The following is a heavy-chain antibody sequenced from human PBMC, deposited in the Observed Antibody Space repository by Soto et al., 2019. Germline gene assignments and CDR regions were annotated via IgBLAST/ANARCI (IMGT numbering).Heavy chain of an antibody. Sequence: SETLSLTCTVSGGSISSYYWSWIRQPPGKGLEWIGSIYYSGSTNYNPSLKSRVTISVDTSKNQFSLKLSSVTAADTAVYYCARDRVAAIFGVVIIGEFDPWGQGTLVTVSS. CDR1: GGSISSYY. V-gene: IGHV4-59*01. CDR2: IYYSGST. CDR3: ARDRVAAIFGVVIIGEFDP. J-gene: IGHJ5*02. D-gene: IGHD3-3*01.